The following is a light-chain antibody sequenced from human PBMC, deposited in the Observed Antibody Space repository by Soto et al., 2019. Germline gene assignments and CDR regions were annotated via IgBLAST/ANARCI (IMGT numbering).Light chain of an antibody. CDR2: AAS. V-gene: IGKV1-39*01. CDR1: PSISTY. Sequence: IQMTQSPSSLSASVGDRVTITCRASPSISTYLNWYHQKPGKAPKLLIYAASSLQSGVPSRFSGSGSGTEFTLTISSLQPDDFATYYCQQYNSYWTFGQGTKVDIK. CDR3: QQYNSYWT. J-gene: IGKJ1*01.